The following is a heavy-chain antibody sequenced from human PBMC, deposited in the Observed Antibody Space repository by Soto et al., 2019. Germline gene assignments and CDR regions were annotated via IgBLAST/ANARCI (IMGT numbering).Heavy chain of an antibody. CDR2: IIPISDTT. CDR3: ARSQGSSTSLEIYYYYYYGMDV. CDR1: GGAFSSYA. J-gene: IGHJ6*02. D-gene: IGHD2-2*01. V-gene: IGHV1-69*13. Sequence: SVKVSCQASGGAFSSYAISWVRQAPGQGLEWMGGIIPISDTTNYAQKFQGRVTITADESTSTAYMELSSLRSEDTAVYYCARSQGSSTSLEIYYYYYYGMDVWGQGTTVTV.